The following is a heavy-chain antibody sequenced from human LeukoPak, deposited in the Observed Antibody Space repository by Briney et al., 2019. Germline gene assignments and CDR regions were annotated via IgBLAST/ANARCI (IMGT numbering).Heavy chain of an antibody. CDR2: INHSGST. CDR3: ARERMVGATNTGTFDY. V-gene: IGHV4-34*01. J-gene: IGHJ4*02. CDR1: GGSFIGFH. Sequence: SETLSLTCAVYGGSFIGFHWNWIRQPPGKGLEWIGDINHSGSTNYNPSLTSRVTISVDPSKNQFSLKLSSVTAADTAVYYCARERMVGATNTGTFDYWGQGTLVTVSS. D-gene: IGHD1-26*01.